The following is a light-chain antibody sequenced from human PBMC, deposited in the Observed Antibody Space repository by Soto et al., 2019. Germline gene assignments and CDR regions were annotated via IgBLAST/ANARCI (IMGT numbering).Light chain of an antibody. V-gene: IGKV3-15*01. CDR2: ESS. CDR3: QQYQSWPLS. J-gene: IGKJ4*01. Sequence: EIVMTQSPATLSLSPGERATLSCRASQSAYSNLAWYQQKPGQTPSLHLYESSTRATGIPARFSGGGSGTEFTLAIRSLHSEAFAGYFCQQYQSWPLSFGGRPEVEIK. CDR1: QSAYSN.